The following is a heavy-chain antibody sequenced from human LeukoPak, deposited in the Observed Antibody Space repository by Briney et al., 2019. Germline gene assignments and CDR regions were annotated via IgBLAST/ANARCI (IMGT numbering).Heavy chain of an antibody. CDR3: ARLLGWSGPINWFDP. CDR2: VYYSGIT. Sequence: PSETLSLTCTVSGGSISSDYWSWIRQPPGKGLEWIGYVYYSGITNYNPSLKSRVTISVGTSKNHFSLKLTSVTAADTAVYYCARLLGWSGPINWFDPWGRGTPVTVSS. J-gene: IGHJ5*02. V-gene: IGHV4-59*08. CDR1: GGSISSDY. D-gene: IGHD3-3*01.